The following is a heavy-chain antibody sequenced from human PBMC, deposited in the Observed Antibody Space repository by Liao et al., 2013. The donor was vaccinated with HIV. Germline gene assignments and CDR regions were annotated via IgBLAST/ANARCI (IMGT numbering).Heavy chain of an antibody. Sequence: QVQLQESGPRLVKPSQTLSLTCNVSAGSISSGSHYWSWIRQPAEKGLEWIGRIYTRGSTNYNPSLKSRVTISVDTSKNQFSLKLTSVTAADTAVYYCVRVDLSFYTILGLWGQGTLVTVSS. CDR3: VRVDLSFYTILGL. D-gene: IGHD3-9*01. J-gene: IGHJ4*02. CDR1: AGSISSGSHY. V-gene: IGHV4-61*02. CDR2: IYTRGST.